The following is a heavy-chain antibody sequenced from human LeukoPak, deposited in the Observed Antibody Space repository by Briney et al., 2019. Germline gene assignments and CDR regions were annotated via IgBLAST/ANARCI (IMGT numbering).Heavy chain of an antibody. CDR2: IIPILGIA. V-gene: IGHV1-69*04. Sequence: SLKPCCKASRGTFSSYAISWVRQAAGQGLEWMGRIIPILGIANYAQRFQGRVTITADKSTSTAYMERSSLRSEDTAVYYCAGEEGRPWGQGTLVTVSS. CDR1: RGTFSSYA. J-gene: IGHJ5*02. CDR3: AGEEGRP.